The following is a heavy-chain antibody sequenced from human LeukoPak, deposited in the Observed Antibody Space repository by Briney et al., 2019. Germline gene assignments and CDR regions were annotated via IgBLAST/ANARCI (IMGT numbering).Heavy chain of an antibody. D-gene: IGHD3-22*01. CDR3: ARAPKLNDITMIMMFDP. CDR1: GYTFTSHG. J-gene: IGHJ5*02. V-gene: IGHV1-18*01. Sequence: ASVKVSCKASGYTFTSHGMSWELQATVQVLECMSAISAYMVNTNYTQELKARVTMTTDTSSGTGYMELRSLRADDTAVYYCARAPKLNDITMIMMFDPWGQRTLDPVSS. CDR2: ISAYMVNT.